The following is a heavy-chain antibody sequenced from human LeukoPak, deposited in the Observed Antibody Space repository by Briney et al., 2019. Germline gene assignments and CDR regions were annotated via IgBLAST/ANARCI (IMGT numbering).Heavy chain of an antibody. D-gene: IGHD6-13*01. CDR1: GGSISSGDYY. V-gene: IGHV4-30-4*01. CDR2: IYYSGST. J-gene: IGHJ4*02. CDR3: ARGDSSSWYEEDYFDY. Sequence: SETLSLTCTVSGGSISSGDYYWSWIRQPPGKGLEWIGYIYYSGSTYYNPSLKSRVTISVDTSKNQFSLKLSSVTAADTAVYYCARGDSSSWYEEDYFDYWGQGTLVTASS.